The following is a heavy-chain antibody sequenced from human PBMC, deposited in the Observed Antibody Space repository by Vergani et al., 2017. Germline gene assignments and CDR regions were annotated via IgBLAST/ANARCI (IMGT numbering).Heavy chain of an antibody. D-gene: IGHD2-15*01. V-gene: IGHV1-2*02. CDR1: GGTFSSYA. CDR3: ARDRRGCSGGSCYFWFDP. Sequence: QVQLVQSGAEVKKPGSSVKVSCKASGGTFSSYAISWVRQAPGQGLEWMGWINPNSGGTNYAQKFQGRVTMTRDTSISTAYMELSRLRSDDTAVYYCARDRRGCSGGSCYFWFDPWGQGTLVTVSS. J-gene: IGHJ5*02. CDR2: INPNSGGT.